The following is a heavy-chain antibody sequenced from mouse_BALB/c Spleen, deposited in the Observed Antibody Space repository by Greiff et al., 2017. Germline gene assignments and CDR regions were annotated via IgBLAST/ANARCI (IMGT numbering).Heavy chain of an antibody. D-gene: IGHD2-4*01. Sequence: EVKLMESGGGLVKPGGSLKLSCAASGFTFSSYAMSWVRQSPEKRLEWVAEISSGGSYTYYPDTVTGRFTISRDNAKNTLYLEMSSLRSEDTAMYYCARVYDYGAMDYWGQGTSVTVSS. V-gene: IGHV5-9-4*01. CDR3: ARVYDYGAMDY. CDR1: GFTFSSYA. J-gene: IGHJ4*01. CDR2: ISSGGSYT.